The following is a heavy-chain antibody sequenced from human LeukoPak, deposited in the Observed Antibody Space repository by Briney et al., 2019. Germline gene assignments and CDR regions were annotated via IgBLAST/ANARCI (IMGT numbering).Heavy chain of an antibody. J-gene: IGHJ6*03. CDR3: ASQPTYYDFSAYYYYMDV. D-gene: IGHD3-3*01. Sequence: PGGSLRLSCAASGFTFSSYSMNWVRQAPGKGLEWVSSISSSSSYIYYADSVKGRFTISRDNAKNSLYLQMNSLRAEDTAVYYCASQPTYYDFSAYYYYMDVWGKGTTVTVSS. CDR2: ISSSSSYI. CDR1: GFTFSSYS. V-gene: IGHV3-21*01.